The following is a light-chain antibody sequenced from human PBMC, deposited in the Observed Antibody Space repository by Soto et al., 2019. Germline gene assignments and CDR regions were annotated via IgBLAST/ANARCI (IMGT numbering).Light chain of an antibody. V-gene: IGKV3-15*01. CDR3: KQYNDWPLK. CDR1: QSISSN. J-gene: IGKJ1*01. CDR2: GAF. Sequence: EIVMTQSPVTLSVSPGEIATLSCSSSQSISSNLAWYQQKPGQAPSLLIYGAFTRATGIPARFSGTGSGTEFTLTISSMQSEDFALYYCKQYNDWPLKFGKGTKVDI.